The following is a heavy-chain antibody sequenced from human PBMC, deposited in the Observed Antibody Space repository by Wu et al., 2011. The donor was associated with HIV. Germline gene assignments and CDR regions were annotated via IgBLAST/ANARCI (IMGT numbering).Heavy chain of an antibody. D-gene: IGHD3-9*01. CDR1: GGTFSSYA. Sequence: QVQLVQSGAEVKKPGSSVKVSCKASGGTFSSYAISWVRQAPGQGLEWMGGIVPLFGTAIYAQKFRDRVTITSDEATNTAYMELNSLRFEDTAVYYCARDRDDTFPLTYWGQGTLVTVSS. V-gene: IGHV1-69*05. J-gene: IGHJ4*02. CDR2: IVPLFGTA. CDR3: ARDRDDTFPLTY.